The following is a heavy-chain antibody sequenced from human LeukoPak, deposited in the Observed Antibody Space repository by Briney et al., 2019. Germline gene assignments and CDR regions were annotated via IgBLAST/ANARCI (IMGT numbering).Heavy chain of an antibody. D-gene: IGHD4-23*01. CDR2: IIPIFGTA. Sequence: ASVKVSCKASGGTFSSYAISWVRQAPGQGLEWMGGIIPIFGTANYAQKFQGRVTITADESTSTAYMELSSLRSEDTAVYYCARSGYGGNLNAFDIWGQGTMVTVSS. CDR3: ARSGYGGNLNAFDI. CDR1: GGTFSSYA. J-gene: IGHJ3*02. V-gene: IGHV1-69*13.